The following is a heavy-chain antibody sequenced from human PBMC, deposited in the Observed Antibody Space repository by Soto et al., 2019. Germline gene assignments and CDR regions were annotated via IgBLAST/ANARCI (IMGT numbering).Heavy chain of an antibody. Sequence: QVQLVESGGGVVQPGRSLRLSCAASGFTFSSYGMHWVRQAPGKGLEWVAVIWYDGSNKYYADSVKGRFTISRDNSKNTLYLQMNSLRAEDTAVYYCARDRWFGELSADYYYYYGMAVWGQGTTVTVSS. D-gene: IGHD3-10*01. J-gene: IGHJ6*02. CDR1: GFTFSSYG. CDR3: ARDRWFGELSADYYYYYGMAV. V-gene: IGHV3-33*01. CDR2: IWYDGSNK.